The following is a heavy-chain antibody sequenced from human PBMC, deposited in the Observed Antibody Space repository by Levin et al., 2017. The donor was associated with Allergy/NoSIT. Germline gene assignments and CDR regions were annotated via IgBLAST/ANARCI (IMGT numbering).Heavy chain of an antibody. D-gene: IGHD3-3*01. Sequence: QSGGSLRLSCAASGFTFSSYAMHWVRQAPGKGLEWVEVISYDGSNKYYADSVKGRFTISRDNSKNTLYLQMNSLRAEDTAVYYCARGWGGHYSYAMDVWGQGTTVTVSS. CDR2: ISYDGSNK. CDR3: ARGWGGHYSYAMDV. CDR1: GFTFSSYA. J-gene: IGHJ6*02. V-gene: IGHV3-30*04.